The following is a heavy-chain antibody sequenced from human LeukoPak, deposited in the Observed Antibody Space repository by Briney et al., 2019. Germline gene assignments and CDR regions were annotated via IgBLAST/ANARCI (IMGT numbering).Heavy chain of an antibody. J-gene: IGHJ4*02. D-gene: IGHD4-17*01. CDR2: ISYDGSNK. V-gene: IGHV3-30-3*01. Sequence: GGSLRLSCAASGFTFSSYAMRWVRQAPGKRLEWVAIISYDGSNKYYADSVKGRFTISRDNSKNTLYLQMNSLRAEDTAVYYCARSTVTFDYWGQGTLVTVSS. CDR1: GFTFSSYA. CDR3: ARSTVTFDY.